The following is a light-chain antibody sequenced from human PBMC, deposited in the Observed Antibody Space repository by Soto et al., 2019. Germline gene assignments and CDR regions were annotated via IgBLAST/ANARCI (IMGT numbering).Light chain of an antibody. Sequence: QSALTQPPSASGSPGQSITISCTGSSSDFGGYSYVSWYQQHPGKAPKLIIFEVTERPSGVPDRFSGSKSGNTASLTVSWLQAEDEAVYYCCSYGGSNYVFGTGTKVNV. V-gene: IGLV2-8*01. J-gene: IGLJ1*01. CDR3: CSYGGSNYV. CDR2: EVT. CDR1: SSDFGGYSY.